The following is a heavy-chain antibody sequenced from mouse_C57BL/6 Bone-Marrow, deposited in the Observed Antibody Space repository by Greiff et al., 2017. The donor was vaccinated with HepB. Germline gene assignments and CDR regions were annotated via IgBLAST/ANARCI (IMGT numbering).Heavy chain of an antibody. V-gene: IGHV5-2*01. CDR2: INSDGGST. CDR1: EYEFPSHD. CDR3: ARHSPYYYGSSYGYFDV. Sequence: VKLMESGGGLVQPGESLKLSCESNEYEFPSHDMSWVRKTPEKRLELVSAINSDGGSTYYPDTMERRFIISRDNTKKTLYLQMSSLRSEDTALYYCARHSPYYYGSSYGYFDVWGTGTTVTVSS. J-gene: IGHJ1*03. D-gene: IGHD1-1*01.